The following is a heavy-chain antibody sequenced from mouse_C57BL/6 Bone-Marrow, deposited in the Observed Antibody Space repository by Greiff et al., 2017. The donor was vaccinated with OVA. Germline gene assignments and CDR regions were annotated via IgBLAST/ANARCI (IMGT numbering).Heavy chain of an antibody. CDR2: INYDGSST. V-gene: IGHV5-16*01. CDR3: ASGYFDV. J-gene: IGHJ1*03. Sequence: EVKLVESEGGLVQPGSSMKLSCTASGFAFSDYYMAWVRQVPEKGLEWVANINYDGSSTYYLDSLKSRFIISRDNAKNILYLQMSSLKSEDTATYYCASGYFDVWGTGTTVTVSS. CDR1: GFAFSDYY.